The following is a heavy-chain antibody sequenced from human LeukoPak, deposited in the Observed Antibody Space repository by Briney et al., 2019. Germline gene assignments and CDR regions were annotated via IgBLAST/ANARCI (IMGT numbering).Heavy chain of an antibody. CDR1: GGSISSYY. CDR2: IYYSGST. V-gene: IGHV4-59*12. D-gene: IGHD3-3*01. J-gene: IGHJ6*03. Sequence: SETLSLTCTVSGGSISSYYWNWIRQPPGKGLEWIGYIYYSGSTNYNPSLKSRVTMSVETSKNQFSLKLSSVTAADTAVYYCARGGPITIFGVVPYYMDVWGKGATVTVSS. CDR3: ARGGPITIFGVVPYYMDV.